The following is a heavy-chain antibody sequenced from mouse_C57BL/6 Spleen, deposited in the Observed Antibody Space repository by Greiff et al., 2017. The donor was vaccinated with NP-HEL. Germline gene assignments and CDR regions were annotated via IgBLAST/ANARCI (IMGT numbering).Heavy chain of an antibody. D-gene: IGHD1-1*01. J-gene: IGHJ2*01. CDR2: IDPSDSYT. Sequence: VKLQQPGAELVRSGTSVKLSCKASGYTFTSYWMHWVKQRPGQGLEWIGVIDPSDSYTNYNQKFKGKATLTVDTSSSTAYMQLSSLTSEDSAVYYCARNYPYFDYWGQGTTLTVSS. V-gene: IGHV1-59*01. CDR1: GYTFTSYW. CDR3: ARNYPYFDY.